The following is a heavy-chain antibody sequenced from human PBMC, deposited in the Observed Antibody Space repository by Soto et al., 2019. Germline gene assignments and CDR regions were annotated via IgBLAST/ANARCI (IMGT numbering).Heavy chain of an antibody. J-gene: IGHJ6*03. CDR2: ISSSSDTI. D-gene: IGHD2-15*01. CDR3: ARDPRYCSGGNCSSSYYYYYLDV. Sequence: EVQLVESGGGLVQPGGSLRLSCAASGFIFSSYSMNWVRQAPGKGLEWVSYISSSSDTIYYADSVKGRFTISRDNAKNSLYVQMNSLRAEDTAVYYCARDPRYCSGGNCSSSYYYYYLDVWGIGTTVTVSS. V-gene: IGHV3-48*01. CDR1: GFIFSSYS.